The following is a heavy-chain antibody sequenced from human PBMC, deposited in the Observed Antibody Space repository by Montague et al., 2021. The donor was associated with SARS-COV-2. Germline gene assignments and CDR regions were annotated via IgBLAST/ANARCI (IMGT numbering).Heavy chain of an antibody. D-gene: IGHD3/OR15-3a*01. CDR3: ARGLVGWFDP. V-gene: IGHV4-39*01. Sequence: SETLSLTCTVSGGSISSSSYYWGWIRQPPGKGLEWIGSIYYSGXTXYXXPLKSRVTISVDTSKNQFSLKLSSVTAADTAVYYCARGLVGWFDPWGQGTLVTVSS. J-gene: IGHJ5*02. CDR2: IYYSGXT. CDR1: GGSISSSSYY.